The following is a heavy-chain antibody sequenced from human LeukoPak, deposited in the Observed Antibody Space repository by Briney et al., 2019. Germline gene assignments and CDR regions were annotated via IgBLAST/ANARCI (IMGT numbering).Heavy chain of an antibody. Sequence: ASVKVSCKASGYTFTGYYMHWVRQAPGQGLEWMGWINPNSGGTNYAQKFQGRVTMTRDTSISTAYMGLSRLRSDDTAVYYCARTRPAIAVAGTEGDWFDPWGQGTLVTVSS. CDR3: ARTRPAIAVAGTEGDWFDP. CDR2: INPNSGGT. J-gene: IGHJ5*02. CDR1: GYTFTGYY. V-gene: IGHV1-2*02. D-gene: IGHD6-19*01.